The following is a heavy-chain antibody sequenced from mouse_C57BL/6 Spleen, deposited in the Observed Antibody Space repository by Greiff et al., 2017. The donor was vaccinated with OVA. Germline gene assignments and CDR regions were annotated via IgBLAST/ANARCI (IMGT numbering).Heavy chain of an antibody. CDR3: AREGEWLRAMDY. Sequence: EVQVVESEGGLVQPGSSMKLSCTASGFTFSDYYMAWVRQVPEKGLEWVANINYDGSSTYYLDSLKSRFIISRDNAKNILYLQMSSLKSEDTATYYCAREGEWLRAMDYWGQGTSVTVSS. CDR2: INYDGSST. CDR1: GFTFSDYY. V-gene: IGHV5-16*01. J-gene: IGHJ4*01. D-gene: IGHD2-2*01.